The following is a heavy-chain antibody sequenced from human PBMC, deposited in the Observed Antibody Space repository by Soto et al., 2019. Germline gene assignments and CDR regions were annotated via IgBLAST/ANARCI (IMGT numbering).Heavy chain of an antibody. J-gene: IGHJ4*02. CDR3: ARGADYDSSGSTFDY. CDR1: GFTVSSNY. Sequence: EVQLVESGGGLVQPGGSLRLSCAASGFTVSSNYMSWVRQAPGKGLEWVSVIYSGGSTYYADSVKGRFTISRHNSENTLYLQMNSLRAEDTAVYYCARGADYDSSGSTFDYWGQGTLVTVSS. V-gene: IGHV3-53*04. CDR2: IYSGGST. D-gene: IGHD3-22*01.